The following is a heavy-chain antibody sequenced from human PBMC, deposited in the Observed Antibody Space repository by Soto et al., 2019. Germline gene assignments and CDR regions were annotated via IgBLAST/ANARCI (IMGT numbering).Heavy chain of an antibody. D-gene: IGHD3-22*01. Sequence: QVQLVQSGAEVKKPGASVKVSCKASGYTFTSYGISWVRQVPGQGLEWMGWIRTYNGNTNYAQNLQGRVTMTTDTSTSKVYMDLRSLRSDDTAVYYCAISLDWSYDSSGSIYGMDVWGQGTTVTVSS. J-gene: IGHJ6*02. CDR3: AISLDWSYDSSGSIYGMDV. CDR1: GYTFTSYG. V-gene: IGHV1-18*01. CDR2: IRTYNGNT.